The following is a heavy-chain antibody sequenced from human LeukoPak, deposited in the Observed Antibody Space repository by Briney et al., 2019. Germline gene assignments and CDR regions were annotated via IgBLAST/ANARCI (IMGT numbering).Heavy chain of an antibody. Sequence: GESLQISCKGSGYSFTSYWISWVRQMPGKGLEWMGRIDPSDSYTNYSPSFQGHVTISADKSISTAYLQWSSLKASDTAMYYCVRARYDSSGPDHWGQGTLVTVSS. D-gene: IGHD3-22*01. J-gene: IGHJ4*02. CDR2: IDPSDSYT. V-gene: IGHV5-10-1*01. CDR1: GYSFTSYW. CDR3: VRARYDSSGPDH.